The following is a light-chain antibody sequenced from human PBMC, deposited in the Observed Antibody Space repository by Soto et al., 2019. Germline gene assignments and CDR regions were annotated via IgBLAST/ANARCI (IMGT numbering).Light chain of an antibody. V-gene: IGKV3-11*01. CDR2: DAS. J-gene: IGKJ1*01. CDR1: QSFSSY. CDR3: QQRSDWPVT. Sequence: EIVLTQSPATLSLSPGERATLSCRASQSFSSYLAWYQQKPGQAPRLLIYDASNRATGIPARFSGSGSGTDFTLTLSSLEPEDFAVYYCQQRSDWPVTFGQGTKVHIK.